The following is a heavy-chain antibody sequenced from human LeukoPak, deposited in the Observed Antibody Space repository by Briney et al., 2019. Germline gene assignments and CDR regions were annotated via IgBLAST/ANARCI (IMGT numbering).Heavy chain of an antibody. CDR2: IDYSGST. CDR1: GGTISRYY. CDR3: ARATYYGDIDY. D-gene: IGHD4-17*01. V-gene: IGHV4-59*01. J-gene: IGHJ4*02. Sequence: PSETLSLSCTVSGGTISRYYWSWIRQPPGKGLEWIAYIDYSGSTNYNPSLKSRLTISLDASKNQFSLKLISVTAADTAVYYCARATYYGDIDYWGQGTLVTVSS.